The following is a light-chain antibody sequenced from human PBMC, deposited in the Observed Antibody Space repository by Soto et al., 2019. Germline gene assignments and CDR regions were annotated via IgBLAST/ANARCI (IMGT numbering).Light chain of an antibody. Sequence: EIVLTQSPGTLSLSPGERATLSCRASQSVSSSYLAWYQQKPGQAPRLLIYGASSRATGIPDRFSSSGSGTDFTLTISRLEPEDFAVYYCQQYGSSSCTFGPGTKVDIK. V-gene: IGKV3-20*01. J-gene: IGKJ3*01. CDR2: GAS. CDR3: QQYGSSSCT. CDR1: QSVSSSY.